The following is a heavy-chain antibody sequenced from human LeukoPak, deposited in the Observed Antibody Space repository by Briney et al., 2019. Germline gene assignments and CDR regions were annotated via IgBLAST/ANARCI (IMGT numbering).Heavy chain of an antibody. CDR3: ARHRGRNGGYSFDD. J-gene: IGHJ4*02. CDR1: GASISTTNYY. Sequence: PSETLSLTCSASGASISTTNYYWGWIRQPPGKGLEWIGSIYYTGSTYNSPSLKGRVTVSVDTSKNHFSLRLNSVTAADTAVYYCARHRGRNGGYSFDDWGQGTLVTVSS. CDR2: IYYTGST. D-gene: IGHD2-8*01. V-gene: IGHV4-39*01.